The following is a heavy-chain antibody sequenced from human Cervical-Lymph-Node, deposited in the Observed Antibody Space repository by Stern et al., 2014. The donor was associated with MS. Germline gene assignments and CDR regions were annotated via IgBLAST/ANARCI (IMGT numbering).Heavy chain of an antibody. CDR2: MNPNSGNT. CDR1: GYTFISYD. J-gene: IGHJ6*02. CDR3: ARRTTSQYGLDV. Sequence: QDQLVQSGTELKKPGASVTISCKASGYTFISYDINWVRQAIGQGLEWMGWMNPNSGNTVLTQKFQGRVTMTRDTSINTAYMELSSLRSEDTAVYYCARRTTSQYGLDVWGQGTAVTVSS. V-gene: IGHV1-8*02. D-gene: IGHD1-1*01.